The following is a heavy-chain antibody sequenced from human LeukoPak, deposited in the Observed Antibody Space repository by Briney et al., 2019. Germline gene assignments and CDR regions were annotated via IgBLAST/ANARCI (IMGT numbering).Heavy chain of an antibody. V-gene: IGHV4-59*01. Sequence: PSETLSLTCTVSGGSISSYYWSWIRQPPGKGLEWIGYIYYSGSTNYNPSLKSRVTISVDTSKNQFSLKLSSVTAADTAVYYCARERVDVGLDAFDIWGQGTMVTVFS. CDR1: GGSISSYY. CDR2: IYYSGST. J-gene: IGHJ3*02. CDR3: ARERVDVGLDAFDI. D-gene: IGHD2-2*01.